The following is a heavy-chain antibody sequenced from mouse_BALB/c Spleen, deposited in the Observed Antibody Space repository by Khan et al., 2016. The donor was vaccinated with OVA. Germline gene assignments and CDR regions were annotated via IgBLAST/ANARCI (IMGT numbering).Heavy chain of an antibody. J-gene: IGHJ3*01. CDR3: ARSTYRYAFAY. CDR2: MIFSGNT. D-gene: IGHD2-14*01. CDR1: GDSITSGY. V-gene: IGHV3-8*02. Sequence: EVQLQESGPSLVKPSQTLSLTCSVTGDSITSGYWSWIRKFPGNKLEYMGYMIFSGNTYYNPSLKSRISIPRPTSKNQYYLQLNSVTNEDTATYYCARSTYRYAFAYWGQGTLVTVSA.